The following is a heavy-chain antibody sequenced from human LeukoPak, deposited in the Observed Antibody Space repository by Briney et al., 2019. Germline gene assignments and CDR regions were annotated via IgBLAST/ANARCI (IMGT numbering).Heavy chain of an antibody. CDR3: ASSYQLLTLHYFDY. D-gene: IGHD2-2*01. J-gene: IGHJ4*02. Sequence: SQTLSLTCTVSGGSISSGDYYWSWIRQPPGKGLEWIGYIYYSGSTNYNPSLKSRVTISVDTSKNQFSLKLSSVTAADTAVYYCASSYQLLTLHYFDYWGQGTLVTVSS. V-gene: IGHV4-61*08. CDR1: GGSISSGDYY. CDR2: IYYSGST.